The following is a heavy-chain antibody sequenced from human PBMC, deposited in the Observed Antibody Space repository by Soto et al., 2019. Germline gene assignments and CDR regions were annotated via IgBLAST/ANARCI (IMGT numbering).Heavy chain of an antibody. CDR1: GDSVSSTSTA. D-gene: IGHD6-19*01. CDR3: ARGSYYSGWV. CDR2: TYYRFNWYS. J-gene: IGHJ4*02. Sequence: SQTLSLTCAISGDSVSSTSTAWSWIRQSPSRGLEWLGRTYYRFNWYSDYAVSVKSRITINPDTSKNQFSLQLKSVTPEDTAVYYCARGSYYSGWVWGQGTLVTVSS. V-gene: IGHV6-1*01.